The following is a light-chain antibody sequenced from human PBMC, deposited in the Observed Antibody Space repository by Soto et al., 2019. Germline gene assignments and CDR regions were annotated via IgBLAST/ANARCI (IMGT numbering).Light chain of an antibody. CDR2: SNN. J-gene: IGLJ1*01. CDR3: AAWDDSLNGYV. Sequence: QSVLTQPPSASGTPGQRVTISCSGSSSNIGSNTVNWYQQLPGTAPKLLIYSNNQRPSGVPDRFSGSKSGTSASLAISGLQSEDEADYDCAAWDDSLNGYVFGTGTTLTVL. CDR1: SSNIGSNT. V-gene: IGLV1-44*01.